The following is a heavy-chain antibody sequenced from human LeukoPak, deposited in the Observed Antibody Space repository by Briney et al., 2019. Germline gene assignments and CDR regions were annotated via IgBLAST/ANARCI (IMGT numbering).Heavy chain of an antibody. CDR2: IKQDGSKK. CDR1: GFTFSNHW. V-gene: IGHV3-7*01. Sequence: AGGSLRLSCVASGFTFSNHWMSWVRQAPGKGLEWVANIKQDGSKKYYLGSVKGRFTVSRDNAKNSLYLQMNSLRAEDTAVYYCAGGSGWYYYWGRGALVTVSS. D-gene: IGHD6-19*01. J-gene: IGHJ4*02. CDR3: AGGSGWYYY.